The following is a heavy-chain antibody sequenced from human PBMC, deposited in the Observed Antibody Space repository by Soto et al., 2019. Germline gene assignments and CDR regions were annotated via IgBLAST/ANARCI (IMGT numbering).Heavy chain of an antibody. J-gene: IGHJ4*02. Sequence: SETLSLTCAVYGGSFSGYYWSWIRQPPGKGLEWIGEINHSGSTNYNPSLKSRVTISVDTSKNQFSLKLSSVTAADTAVYYCARGLPVPRWGSGSRTGVYYFDYWGQGTLVTVSS. CDR2: INHSGST. D-gene: IGHD1-26*01. V-gene: IGHV4-34*01. CDR3: ARGLPVPRWGSGSRTGVYYFDY. CDR1: GGSFSGYY.